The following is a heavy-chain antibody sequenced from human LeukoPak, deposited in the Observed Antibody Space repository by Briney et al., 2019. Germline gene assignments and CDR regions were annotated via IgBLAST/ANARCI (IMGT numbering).Heavy chain of an antibody. Sequence: ASVKVSCKVSGYTLTELSMHWVRQAPGKGLEWMGGFDPEDGETIYAQKFQGRVTMTEDTSTDTAYMELSSLRSEDTAVYYCATLRGVRAQYNWFDPWGQGTLVTASS. V-gene: IGHV1-24*01. CDR3: ATLRGVRAQYNWFDP. D-gene: IGHD3-10*02. CDR2: FDPEDGET. J-gene: IGHJ5*02. CDR1: GYTLTELS.